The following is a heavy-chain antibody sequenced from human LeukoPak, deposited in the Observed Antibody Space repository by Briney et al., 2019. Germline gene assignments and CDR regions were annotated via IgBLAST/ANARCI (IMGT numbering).Heavy chain of an antibody. D-gene: IGHD3-10*01. V-gene: IGHV1-8*01. CDR2: MNPNSGNT. Sequence: ASVKVSCKASGYTFTTYDINWVRQATGQGLEWMGWMNPNSGNTGYAQKFQGRVTMTRNTSMSTAYMELNSLRSEDTAVYYCVRANYYGSGKKDLDYWGQGTLVTASS. J-gene: IGHJ4*02. CDR3: VRANYYGSGKKDLDY. CDR1: GYTFTTYD.